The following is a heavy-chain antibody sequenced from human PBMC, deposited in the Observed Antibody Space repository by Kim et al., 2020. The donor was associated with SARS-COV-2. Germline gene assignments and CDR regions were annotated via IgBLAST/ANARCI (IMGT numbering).Heavy chain of an antibody. CDR3: SKAHVVVVTASGDY. CDR2: ISGSGGST. J-gene: IGHJ4*02. CDR1: GFTFSSYA. V-gene: IGHV3-23*01. D-gene: IGHD2-21*02. Sequence: GGSLRLSCAASGFTFSSYAMSWVRQAPGKGLEWVSAISGSGGSTYYADSVKGRFTISRDNSKNTLYLQMNSLRAEDMAVYYCSKAHVVVVTASGDYCGQGTLVTVAS.